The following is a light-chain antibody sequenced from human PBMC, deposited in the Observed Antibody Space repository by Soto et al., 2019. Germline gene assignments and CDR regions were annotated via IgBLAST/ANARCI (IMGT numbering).Light chain of an antibody. CDR2: ANI. CDR3: QSYDSTLSARYV. V-gene: IGLV1-40*01. CDR1: SSNIGAGYD. Sequence: VLTQPPSVSGAPGQRVTISCTGSSSNIGAGYDVHWYQQRPGAAPKLLISANINRPSGVPDRFSGSKSGTSASLAITGLQADDEGDYYCQSYDSTLSARYVFGTGTKVTVL. J-gene: IGLJ1*01.